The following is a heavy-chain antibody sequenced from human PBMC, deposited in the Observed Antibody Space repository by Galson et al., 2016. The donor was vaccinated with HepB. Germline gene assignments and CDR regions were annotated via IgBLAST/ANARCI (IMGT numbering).Heavy chain of an antibody. CDR2: IYWDDNK. Sequence: PALVKPTQTLTLTCTFSGFSLSTSGVGVGWIRQPPGKALEWLALIYWDDNKYYRPSLRSRLNITKDTPKNQVVLTMTKMDPVDTGTYYCAHSRGFATFDIWGQGTMITIAS. CDR3: AHSRGFATFDI. V-gene: IGHV2-5*02. CDR1: GFSLSTSGVG. J-gene: IGHJ3*02.